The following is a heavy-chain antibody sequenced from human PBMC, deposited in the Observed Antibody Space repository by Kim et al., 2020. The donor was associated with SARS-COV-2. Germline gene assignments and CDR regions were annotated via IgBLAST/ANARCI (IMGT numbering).Heavy chain of an antibody. CDR2: ISSSSSTI. Sequence: GGSLRLSCAASGFTFSSYSMNWVRQAPGKGLEWVSYISSSSSTIYYADSVKGRFTISRDNAKNSLYLQMNSLRDEDTAVYYCASTSPPYYDILTGYYPFDYWGQGTLVTVSS. D-gene: IGHD3-9*01. CDR1: GFTFSSYS. J-gene: IGHJ4*02. V-gene: IGHV3-48*02. CDR3: ASTSPPYYDILTGYYPFDY.